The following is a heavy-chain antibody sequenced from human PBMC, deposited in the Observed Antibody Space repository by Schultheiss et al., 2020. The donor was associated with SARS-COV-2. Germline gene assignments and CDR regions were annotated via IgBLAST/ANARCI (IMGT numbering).Heavy chain of an antibody. D-gene: IGHD2-2*02. J-gene: IGHJ5*02. CDR2: INHSGST. CDR3: ARGLGYCSSTSCYNWFDP. V-gene: IGHV4-34*01. CDR1: GGSFSGYY. Sequence: GSLRLSCAVYGGSFSGYYWSWIRQPPGKGLEWIGEINHSGSTNYNPSLKSRVTISVDTSKNQFSLKLSSVTAADTAVYYCARGLGYCSSTSCYNWFDPWGQGTLVTVSS.